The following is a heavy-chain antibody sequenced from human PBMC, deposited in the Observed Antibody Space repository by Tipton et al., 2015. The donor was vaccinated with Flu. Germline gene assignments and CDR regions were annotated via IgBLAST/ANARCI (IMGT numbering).Heavy chain of an antibody. CDR2: IYPGDSDT. V-gene: IGHV5-51*01. J-gene: IGHJ4*02. CDR1: GYSFTSYW. CDR3: ARAVGVGAITVDY. Sequence: SLRLSCKGSGYSFTSYWIGWARQMPGKGLEWMGIIYPGDSDTRYSPSFQGQVTISADKSISTAYLQWSSLKASDTAMYYCARAVGVGAITVDYWGQGTLVTVSS. D-gene: IGHD1-26*01.